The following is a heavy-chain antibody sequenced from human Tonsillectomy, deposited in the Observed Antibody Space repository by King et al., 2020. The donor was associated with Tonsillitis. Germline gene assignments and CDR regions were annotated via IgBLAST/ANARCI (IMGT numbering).Heavy chain of an antibody. CDR2: IYNGDGSA. V-gene: IGHV3-23*03. D-gene: IGHD5-18*01. J-gene: IGHJ4*02. Sequence: VQLVESGGGLVQPGGSLRLSCAASGFTFSSYAMSWVRQAPGKGLEWVSTIYNGDGSASYADSVKGRFTISRDNSKSTLFLQMSSLRAEDTAVYYCAKPNERVGYSHGYDYFDYWGQGTLVTVSS. CDR3: AKPNERVGYSHGYDYFDY. CDR1: GFTFSSYA.